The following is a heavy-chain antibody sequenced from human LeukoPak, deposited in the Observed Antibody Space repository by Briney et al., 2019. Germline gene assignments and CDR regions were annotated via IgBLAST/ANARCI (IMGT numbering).Heavy chain of an antibody. CDR1: GGSFSGHY. CDR2: INHSGST. D-gene: IGHD2-2*01. CDR3: ARDTVYCSSTSCPTAYYYGMDV. V-gene: IGHV4-34*01. Sequence: SETLSLTCAVYGGSFSGHYWSWIRQPPGKGLEWIGEINHSGSTNYNPSLKSRITISVDTSKNQFSLKLSSVTAADTAVYYCARDTVYCSSTSCPTAYYYGMDVWGQGTTVTVSS. J-gene: IGHJ6*02.